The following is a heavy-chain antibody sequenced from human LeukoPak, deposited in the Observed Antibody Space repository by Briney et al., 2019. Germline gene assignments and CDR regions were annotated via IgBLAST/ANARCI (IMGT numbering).Heavy chain of an antibody. D-gene: IGHD1-26*01. Sequence: PGGSLRLSCAASGFTFDDYGMSWVRQAPGKGLEWVSGINWNGGSTGYADSVKGRFTISRDNAKNSLYLQMNSLRAEDTALYYCAREGALVGATGAFDYWGQGTLVTVSS. CDR3: AREGALVGATGAFDY. J-gene: IGHJ4*02. CDR2: INWNGGST. V-gene: IGHV3-20*04. CDR1: GFTFDDYG.